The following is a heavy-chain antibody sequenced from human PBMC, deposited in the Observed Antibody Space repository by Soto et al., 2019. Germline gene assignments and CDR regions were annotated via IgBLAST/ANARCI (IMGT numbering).Heavy chain of an antibody. J-gene: IGHJ3*02. D-gene: IGHD5-18*01. CDR3: AREEVTRHDAFDI. Sequence: VGSLRLSCAASGFTFSSYGMHWVRQAPGEGLEWVAVIWYDGNNKYYADSVKGRFTISRDNSKSTLYLQMNSLRAEDTAVYYCAREEVTRHDAFDIWGQGTMVTVSS. V-gene: IGHV3-33*01. CDR1: GFTFSSYG. CDR2: IWYDGNNK.